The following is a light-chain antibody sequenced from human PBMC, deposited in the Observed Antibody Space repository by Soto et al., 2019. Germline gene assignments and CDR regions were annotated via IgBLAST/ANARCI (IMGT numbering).Light chain of an antibody. CDR1: QDSSNY. J-gene: IGKJ2*01. V-gene: IGKV1-33*01. CDR3: QQYDNLPPI. CDR2: DAS. Sequence: DIQMTQSPSSLSASVGDRVTITCQASQDSSNYLNWYQQKPGKAPKLLIYDASNLETGVPSRFSGSGSGTDFTFTISSLQPEDIATYYCQQYDNLPPIFGQGTKLEIK.